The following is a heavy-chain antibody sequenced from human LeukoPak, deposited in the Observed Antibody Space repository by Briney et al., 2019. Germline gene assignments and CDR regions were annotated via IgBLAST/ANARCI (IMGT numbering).Heavy chain of an antibody. Sequence: SETLSLTCTVSGGSISSSSYYWGWIRQPPGKGLEWIGSIYYSGSTYYNPSLKSRVTISVDTSKNQFSLKLGSVTAADTAVYYCARDSDYDWTDYWGQGTLVTVSS. J-gene: IGHJ4*02. CDR3: ARDSDYDWTDY. CDR2: IYYSGST. D-gene: IGHD3-16*01. V-gene: IGHV4-39*07. CDR1: GGSISSSSYY.